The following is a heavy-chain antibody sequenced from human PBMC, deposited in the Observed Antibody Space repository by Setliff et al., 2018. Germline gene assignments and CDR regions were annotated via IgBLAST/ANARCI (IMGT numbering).Heavy chain of an antibody. CDR1: GYTFTRYA. V-gene: IGHV7-4-1*02. D-gene: IGHD6-19*01. Sequence: ASVKVSCKASGYTFTRYAMNWVRQAPGQGLEWMGWINTNTGNPTYAQGFTGRFVFSLDTSVSTAYLQISSLKAEDTAVYYCARDSSGWSGLSRLVGVYYYYMDVWGKGTTVTVSS. CDR2: INTNTGNP. CDR3: ARDSSGWSGLSRLVGVYYYYMDV. J-gene: IGHJ6*03.